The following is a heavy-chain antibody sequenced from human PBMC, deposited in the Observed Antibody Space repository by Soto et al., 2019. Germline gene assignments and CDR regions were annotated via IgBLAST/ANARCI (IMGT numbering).Heavy chain of an antibody. CDR2: IYYSGST. V-gene: IGHV4-39*01. CDR1: GGSISSSSYY. J-gene: IGHJ4*02. Sequence: PSETLSLTCTVSGGSISSSSYYWGWIRQPPGKGLEWIGSIYYSGSTYYNPSLKSRVTISVDTSKNQFSLKLSSVTAADTAVYYCARSRSFIAAAGNFDYWGQGTLVTVSS. CDR3: ARSRSFIAAAGNFDY. D-gene: IGHD6-13*01.